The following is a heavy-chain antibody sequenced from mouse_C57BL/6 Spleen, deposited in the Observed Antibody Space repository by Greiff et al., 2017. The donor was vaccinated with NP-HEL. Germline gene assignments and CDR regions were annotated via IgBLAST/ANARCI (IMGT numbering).Heavy chain of an antibody. CDR2: ILPGSGST. D-gene: IGHD1-1*01. V-gene: IGHV1-9*01. Sequence: VQLQQSGAELMKPGASVKLSCKATGYTFTGYWIEWVKQRPGHGLEWIGEILPGSGSTNYNEKFKGKATFTADTSSNTAYMQLSSLTTEDSAIYYCARLNWDGYYYGSSSYYFDYWGQGTTLTVSS. CDR3: ARLNWDGYYYGSSSYYFDY. CDR1: GYTFTGYW. J-gene: IGHJ2*01.